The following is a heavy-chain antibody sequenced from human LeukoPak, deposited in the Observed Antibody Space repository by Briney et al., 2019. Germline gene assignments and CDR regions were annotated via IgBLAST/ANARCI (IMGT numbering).Heavy chain of an antibody. V-gene: IGHV3-23*01. D-gene: IGHD3-22*01. CDR3: AKGSSWDYDSSAYFDY. J-gene: IGHJ4*02. CDR2: ISGSGGST. CDR1: GFTFSSYG. Sequence: GGSLRLSCGDSGFTFSSYGMSWVHQAPGKGLEWISGISGSGGSTYYADSVKGRFTISRDNSKNTLYLQMNSLRAEDTALFYCAKGSSWDYDSSAYFDYWGQGTLVTVSS.